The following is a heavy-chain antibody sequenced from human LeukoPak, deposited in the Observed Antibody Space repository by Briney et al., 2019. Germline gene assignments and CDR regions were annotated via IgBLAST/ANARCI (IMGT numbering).Heavy chain of an antibody. CDR1: GGSISNYY. J-gene: IGHJ4*02. CDR3: ARLRGSGWDY. CDR2: ISYSGST. V-gene: IGHV4-59*01. Sequence: SETLSLTCTVSGGSISNYYWSWMRRPPGRGLEWIGYISYSGSTNYNPSLKSRVTISVDTSKNQFSLKLSSVTAADTAVYYCARLRGSGWDYWGQGTLVTVSS. D-gene: IGHD6-19*01.